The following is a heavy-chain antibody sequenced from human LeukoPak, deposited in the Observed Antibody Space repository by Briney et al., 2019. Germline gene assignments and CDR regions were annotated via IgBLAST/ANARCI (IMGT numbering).Heavy chain of an antibody. Sequence: GGSLRLSCAASGFTFSDYYMSWIRQAPGKGLEWVSYISSSGSTIYYADSVKGRFTISRDNAKNSLYLQMNSLRAEDTAVYYCAKDHYYDSSGYYYGDYWGQGTLVTVSS. J-gene: IGHJ4*02. CDR3: AKDHYYDSSGYYYGDY. D-gene: IGHD3-22*01. CDR2: ISSSGSTI. CDR1: GFTFSDYY. V-gene: IGHV3-11*01.